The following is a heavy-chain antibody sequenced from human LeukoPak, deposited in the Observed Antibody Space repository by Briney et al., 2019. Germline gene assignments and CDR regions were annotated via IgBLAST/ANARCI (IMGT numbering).Heavy chain of an antibody. CDR3: AKDPRYCSSTSCYYYGMDV. V-gene: IGHV3-30*18. CDR2: ISYDGSNK. CDR1: GFTFSSYG. D-gene: IGHD2-2*01. Sequence: GRSLRLSCAASGFTFSSYGMHWVRPAPGKGLEWVAVISYDGSNKYYADSVKGRFTISRDNSKNTLYLQMNSLRAEDTAVYYCAKDPRYCSSTSCYYYGMDVWGKGTTVTVSS. J-gene: IGHJ6*04.